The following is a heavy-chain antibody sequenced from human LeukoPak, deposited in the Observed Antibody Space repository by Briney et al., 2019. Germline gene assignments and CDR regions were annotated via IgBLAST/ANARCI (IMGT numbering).Heavy chain of an antibody. CDR1: GGSIRSYY. CDR3: ANSGFYRGTFES. J-gene: IGHJ4*02. D-gene: IGHD6-19*01. V-gene: IGHV4-59*01. Sequence: SETLSLTCTVSGGSIRSYYWSWIRQPPGKGLQWIGYISDIGSTNYNPSLKSRVTLSVDTSKNQFSLKVNSVTAADTAIYYCANSGFYRGTFESWGQGALVTVSS. CDR2: ISDIGST.